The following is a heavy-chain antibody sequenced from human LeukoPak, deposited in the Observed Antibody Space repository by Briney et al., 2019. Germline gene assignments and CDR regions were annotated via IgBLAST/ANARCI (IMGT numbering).Heavy chain of an antibody. CDR3: ANENYYDSSGYLDN. V-gene: IGHV3-30*18. D-gene: IGHD3-22*01. CDR1: GFTFSSYG. J-gene: IGHJ4*02. CDR2: ISSDGSNK. Sequence: GGSLRLSCAASGFTFSSYGMHWVRQAPGKGLEWVSVISSDGSNKCYADSVKGRFTISRDNTKNTLYLQMNSLRAEDTAVFYCANENYYDSSGYLDNWGQGTLVTVSS.